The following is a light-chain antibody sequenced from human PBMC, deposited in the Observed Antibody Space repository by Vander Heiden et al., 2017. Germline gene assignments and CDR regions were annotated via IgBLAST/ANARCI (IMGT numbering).Light chain of an antibody. V-gene: IGKV3-11*01. CDR3: QLRSGWLPGT. CDR1: QSVSSY. CDR2: EAS. Sequence: EVVLTQSPATPSSSREEGATLSCSASQSVSSYLAWYQHKPGQAPRLLLYEASTRATGIPLGFSSTGSGADFTLTISSLVPEDSAVYYCQLRSGWLPGTFGPGTKVEIK. J-gene: IGKJ1*01.